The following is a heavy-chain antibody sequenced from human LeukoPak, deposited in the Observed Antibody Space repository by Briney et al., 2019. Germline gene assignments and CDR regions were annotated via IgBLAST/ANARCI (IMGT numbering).Heavy chain of an antibody. CDR1: GFTFGSYW. V-gene: IGHV3-7*01. D-gene: IGHD4-23*01. CDR3: ARDPRTPTFMTTVVTDGMDV. J-gene: IGHJ6*02. Sequence: GGSLRLSCAASGFTFGSYWMSWVRQAPGKGLEWVANIKQDGSEKYYVDSVKGRFTISRDNAKNSLYLQMNSLRAEDTAVYYCARDPRTPTFMTTVVTDGMDVWGQGTTVTVSS. CDR2: IKQDGSEK.